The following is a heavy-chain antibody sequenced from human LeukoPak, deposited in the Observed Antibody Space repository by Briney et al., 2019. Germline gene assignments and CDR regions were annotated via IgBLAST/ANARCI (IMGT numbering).Heavy chain of an antibody. J-gene: IGHJ6*02. CDR1: GGSFSGYY. CDR3: ERAPRYYDFWSGYSSYYYYGMDV. V-gene: IGHV4-34*01. CDR2: INHSGST. D-gene: IGHD3-3*01. Sequence: PSETLSLTCAVYGGSFSGYYWSWIRQPPGKGLEWIGEINHSGSTNYNPSLKSRVTISVDTSKNQFSLKLSSVTAAETAVYYCERAPRYYDFWSGYSSYYYYGMDVWGQGTTVTVSS.